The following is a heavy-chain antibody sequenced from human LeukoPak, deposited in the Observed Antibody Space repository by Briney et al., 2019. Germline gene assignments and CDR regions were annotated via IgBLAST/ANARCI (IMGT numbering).Heavy chain of an antibody. J-gene: IGHJ4*02. CDR1: GFTFSSYA. CDR3: AKDSSGWYGKGIDY. Sequence: GASLRLSRAASGFTFSSYAMSWVRQAPGKGLEWVSAISGSGRSTYYADSVQGRFTISRDNSKNTLYLQMNSLRAEDTAVYYCAKDSSGWYGKGIDYWGQGTLVTVSS. V-gene: IGHV3-23*01. CDR2: ISGSGRST. D-gene: IGHD6-19*01.